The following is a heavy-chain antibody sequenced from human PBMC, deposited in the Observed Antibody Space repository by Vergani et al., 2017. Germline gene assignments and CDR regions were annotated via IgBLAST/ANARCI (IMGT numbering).Heavy chain of an antibody. CDR2: ISSSGSTI. CDR1: GFTFSDYY. Sequence: QVQLVESGGGLVKPGGSLRLSCAASGFTFSDYYMSWIRQAPGKGLEWVSYISSSGSTIYYADSVKGRFTISRDNAKNSLYLQMNSLRAEDTAVYYCASDWKFTGFWSGYLPRPGGKDAFDIWGQGTMVTVSS. CDR3: ASDWKFTGFWSGYLPRPGGKDAFDI. J-gene: IGHJ3*02. D-gene: IGHD3-3*01. V-gene: IGHV3-11*01.